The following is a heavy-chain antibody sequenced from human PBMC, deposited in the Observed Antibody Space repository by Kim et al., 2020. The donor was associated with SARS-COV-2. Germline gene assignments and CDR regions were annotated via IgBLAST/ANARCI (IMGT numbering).Heavy chain of an antibody. CDR3: ARGGVGATY. V-gene: IGHV4-61*01. Sequence: SETLSLTCTVSGGSVSSGSYYWSWIRQPPGKGLEWIGYIYYSGSTNYNPSLKSRVTISVDTSKNQFSLKLSSVTAADTAVYYCARGGVGATYWGQGTLVTVSS. D-gene: IGHD1-26*01. CDR2: IYYSGST. J-gene: IGHJ4*02. CDR1: GGSVSSGSYY.